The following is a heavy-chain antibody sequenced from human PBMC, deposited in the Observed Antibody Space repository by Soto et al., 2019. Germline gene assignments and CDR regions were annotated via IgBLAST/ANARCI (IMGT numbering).Heavy chain of an antibody. Sequence: LRLSFAASGFTFISYWMHWVRQAPGKGLVWVSRIKPDGSWTIHADSVKGRFTISRDNAKSMVYLQMNSLRVEDTAVYYCAGYNWNSQNYWGHGTLVTVSS. CDR3: AGYNWNSQNY. J-gene: IGHJ4*01. D-gene: IGHD1-7*01. V-gene: IGHV3-74*01. CDR2: IKPDGSWT. CDR1: GFTFISYW.